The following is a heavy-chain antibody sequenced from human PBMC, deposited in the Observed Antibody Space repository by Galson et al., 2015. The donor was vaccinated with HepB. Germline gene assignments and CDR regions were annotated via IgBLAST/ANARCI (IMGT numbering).Heavy chain of an antibody. J-gene: IGHJ4*02. Sequence: SLRLSCAASGFTFRAYYMSWIRQTPGKGLEWLSYISSNTGTYTNYADSVKGRPTISRDNAENSLYLQMSSIRAEDTAVYYCARVADSHYGDHTHFDSWGQGTLVTVSS. CDR2: ISSNTGTYT. CDR1: GFTFRAYY. CDR3: ARVADSHYGDHTHFDS. V-gene: IGHV3-11*06. D-gene: IGHD4-17*01.